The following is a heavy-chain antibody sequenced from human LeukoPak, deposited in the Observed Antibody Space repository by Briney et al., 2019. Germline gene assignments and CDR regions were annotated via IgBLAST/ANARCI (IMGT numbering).Heavy chain of an antibody. CDR3: ARMGNHGDYPHAFDI. J-gene: IGHJ3*02. CDR2: IYYSGST. V-gene: IGHV4-39*01. CDR1: GGSISSSSYY. Sequence: SETLSLTCTVSGGSISSSSYYWGWIRQPPGKGLEWIGSIYYSGSTYYNPSLKSRVTISVDTSKNQFSLKLSSVTAADTAVYYCARMGNHGDYPHAFDIWGQGTMVTVSS. D-gene: IGHD4-17*01.